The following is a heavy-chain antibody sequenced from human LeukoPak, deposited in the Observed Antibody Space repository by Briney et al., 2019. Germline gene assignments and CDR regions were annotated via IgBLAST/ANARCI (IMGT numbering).Heavy chain of an antibody. J-gene: IGHJ4*02. CDR1: GFTFSSYA. CDR3: AKDSGYCSSTSCYAGDY. V-gene: IGHV3-23*01. Sequence: GGSLRLSCAASGFTFSSYAMSWVRQAPGKRLEWVSAICGSGGSTYYADSVKGRFTISRDNSKNTLYLQMNSLRAEDTAVYYCAKDSGYCSSTSCYAGDYWGQGTLVTVSS. D-gene: IGHD2-2*01. CDR2: ICGSGGST.